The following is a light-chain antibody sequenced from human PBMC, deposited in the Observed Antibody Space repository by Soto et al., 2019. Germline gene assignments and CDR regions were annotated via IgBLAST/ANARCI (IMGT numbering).Light chain of an antibody. J-gene: IGLJ3*02. CDR2: SSN. CDR1: SSNIGSNI. CDR3: AAWEDSLNVVV. Sequence: QSVLTQPPSASGTPGQRVTISCSGSSSNIGSNIVNWYQQLPGTAPKVVIHSSNQRPSGVPDRFSGSQSGTSASLAISGLQSEDEADYYCAAWEDSLNVVVFGGGTKLTVL. V-gene: IGLV1-44*01.